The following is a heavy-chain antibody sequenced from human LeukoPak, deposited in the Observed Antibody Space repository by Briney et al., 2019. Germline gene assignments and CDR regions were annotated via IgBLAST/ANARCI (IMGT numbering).Heavy chain of an antibody. V-gene: IGHV1-18*01. CDR1: GYTFTSYG. CDR3: ARDSSQYCSSTSCYEGWFDP. CDR2: ISVNNGNT. Sequence: GASVKVSCKASGYTFTSYGISWVRQAPGQGLEWMGWISVNNGNTNYAQKLQGRVTMTTDTSTSTAYMELRSLRSDDTAVYYCARDSSQYCSSTSCYEGWFDPWGQGTLVAVSS. D-gene: IGHD2-2*01. J-gene: IGHJ5*02.